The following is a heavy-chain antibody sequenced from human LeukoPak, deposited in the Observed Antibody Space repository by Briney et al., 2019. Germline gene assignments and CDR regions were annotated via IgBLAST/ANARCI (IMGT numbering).Heavy chain of an antibody. J-gene: IGHJ5*02. V-gene: IGHV3-11*06. D-gene: IGHD2-2*01. CDR1: AFSFSDSY. CDR2: IGSSGGHT. Sequence: PGGSLRLSCAASAFSFSDSYMSWIRQAPGKGLEWVSYIGSSGGHTNYADSVKGRFTISRDNAKNSLYLQLNSLRAEDTAVYYCARGGYQYNWLEPWGQGTLVTVSS. CDR3: ARGGYQYNWLEP.